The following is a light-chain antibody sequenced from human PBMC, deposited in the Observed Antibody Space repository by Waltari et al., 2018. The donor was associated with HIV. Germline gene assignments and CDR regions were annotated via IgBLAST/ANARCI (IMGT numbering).Light chain of an antibody. CDR3: QSYDISLSGWV. CDR2: GTT. V-gene: IGLV1-40*01. J-gene: IGLJ3*02. Sequence: QSVLTQPPSVSGAPGQRVTISCTGSSSNIGAGYDVHWYQQFPGTAPKVLIYGTTYRPSGVPDRFSGSKSGSSASLLITGLQAEDDADYYCQSYDISLSGWVFGGGTKLTVL. CDR1: SSNIGAGYD.